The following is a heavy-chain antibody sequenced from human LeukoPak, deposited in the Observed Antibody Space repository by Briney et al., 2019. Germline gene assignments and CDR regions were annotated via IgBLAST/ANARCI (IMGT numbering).Heavy chain of an antibody. CDR1: GESISGFY. V-gene: IGHV4-59*01. CDR2: IYYSGST. CDR3: ARGVVIAPQTFDY. J-gene: IGHJ4*02. D-gene: IGHD2-21*01. Sequence: SETLSLTCTVSGESISGFYWTWIRQPPGKGLEWIGYIYYSGSTNYNPSLKSRVTISVDTSRNQFSLKLSSVTAADTAVYYCARGVVIAPQTFDYWGQGTLVTVSS.